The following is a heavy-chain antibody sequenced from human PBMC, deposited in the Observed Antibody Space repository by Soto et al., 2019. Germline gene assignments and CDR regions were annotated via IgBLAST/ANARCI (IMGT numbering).Heavy chain of an antibody. J-gene: IGHJ4*02. CDR3: ARGLGYCSSTSCYWYYFDY. CDR1: GGSFSGYY. Sequence: SETLSLTCAVYGGSFSGYYWGWISQPPGKGLEWIGEINHSGSTNYNPPLKSRVTISVDTSKNHFSLNLSSVTAAATALYYCARGLGYCSSTSCYWYYFDYWGQGTLVTVSS. CDR2: INHSGST. D-gene: IGHD2-2*01. V-gene: IGHV4-34*01.